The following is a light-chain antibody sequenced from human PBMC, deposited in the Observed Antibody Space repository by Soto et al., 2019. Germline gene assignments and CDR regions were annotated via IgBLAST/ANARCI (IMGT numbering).Light chain of an antibody. CDR1: SSNIGAGYD. CDR3: QSYDSSLSGSV. Sequence: QSALTQPPSVSGAPGQRVSISCTGSSSNIGAGYDVHWYQLLPGTAPKLLIYGDNNRPSGVPDRFSGSKSGTSASLAITGLQAEDEADYYCQSYDSSLSGSVFGGGTKLTVL. V-gene: IGLV1-40*01. J-gene: IGLJ2*01. CDR2: GDN.